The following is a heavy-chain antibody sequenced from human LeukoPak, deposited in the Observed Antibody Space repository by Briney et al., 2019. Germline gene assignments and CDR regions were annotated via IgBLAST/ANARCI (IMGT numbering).Heavy chain of an antibody. Sequence: SETLSLTCTVSGGSISSNSYYWGWIRQPPGKGLEWIGSIYYSGSTYYNPSLKSRVTISVDTSKNQFSLKLSSVTAADTAVYYCASGLVVVTAIGNWFDPWGQGTLVTVSS. CDR3: ASGLVVVTAIGNWFDP. CDR1: GGSISSNSYY. D-gene: IGHD2-21*02. CDR2: IYYSGST. V-gene: IGHV4-39*07. J-gene: IGHJ5*02.